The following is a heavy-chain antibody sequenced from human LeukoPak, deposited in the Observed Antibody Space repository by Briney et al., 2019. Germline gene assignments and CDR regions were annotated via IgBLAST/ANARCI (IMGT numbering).Heavy chain of an antibody. J-gene: IGHJ4*02. CDR1: GFTFDDYA. CDR2: ISSSSSTI. D-gene: IGHD6-25*01. CDR3: ARDVAAVVGPPGY. Sequence: GGSLRLSCAASGFTFDDYAMHWVRQAPGKGLEWVSYISSSSSTIYYADSVKGRFTISRDNAKNSLYLQMNSLRAEDTAVYYCARDVAAVVGPPGYWGQGTLVTVSS. V-gene: IGHV3-48*04.